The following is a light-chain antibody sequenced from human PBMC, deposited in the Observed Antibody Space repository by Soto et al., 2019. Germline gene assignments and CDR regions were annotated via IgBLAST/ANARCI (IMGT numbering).Light chain of an antibody. J-gene: IGLJ1*01. CDR1: SSNIGSNY. Sequence: QSVLTQPPSASGTPGQRVTISCSGSSSNIGSNYVYWYQQLPGTAPKLLIYRNNQRPSGVPDRFSGSKSGTSASPAISGLRSEDEADYYCAAWDDSLSGRDVFGTGTELTVL. V-gene: IGLV1-47*01. CDR2: RNN. CDR3: AAWDDSLSGRDV.